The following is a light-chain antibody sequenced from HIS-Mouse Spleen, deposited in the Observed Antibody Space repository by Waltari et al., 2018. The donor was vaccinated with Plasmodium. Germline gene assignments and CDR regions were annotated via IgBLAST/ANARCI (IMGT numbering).Light chain of an antibody. CDR3: MQGIHLPPWT. J-gene: IGKJ1*01. CDR2: EVS. CDR1: QSLLHSDGKTY. Sequence: DIVMTQTPLSLSVTPGQPASISCKSSQSLLHSDGKTYLYWYLQKPGQSPQLLIYEVSIRFSGVPDRFSGNGSGTDFTLKISRVDAEDVWVYYCMQGIHLPPWTFGRGTKVEIK. V-gene: IGKV2-29*03.